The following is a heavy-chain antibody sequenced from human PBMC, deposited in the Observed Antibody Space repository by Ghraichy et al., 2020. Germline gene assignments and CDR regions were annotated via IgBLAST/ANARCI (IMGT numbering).Heavy chain of an antibody. CDR2: IYYSGST. Sequence: SETLSLTCTVSGGSISSYYWSWIRQPPGKGLEWIGYIYYSGSTNYNPSLKSRVTISVDTSKNQFSLKLSSVTAADTAVYYCARAGGYNKPGTLLDYWGQGTLVTVSS. D-gene: IGHD5-24*01. V-gene: IGHV4-59*01. CDR1: GGSISSYY. J-gene: IGHJ4*02. CDR3: ARAGGYNKPGTLLDY.